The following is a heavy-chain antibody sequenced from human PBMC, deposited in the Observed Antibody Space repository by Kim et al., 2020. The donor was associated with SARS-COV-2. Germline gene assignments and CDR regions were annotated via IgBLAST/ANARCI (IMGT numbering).Heavy chain of an antibody. V-gene: IGHV1-58*01. CDR2: IVVGSGNT. J-gene: IGHJ6*02. Sequence: SVKVSCKASGFTFTSSAVQWVRQARGQRLEWIGWIVVGSGNTNYAQKFQERVTITRDMSTSTAYMELSSLRSEDTAVYYCAADLHIMITFGGVIVDNYYGMDVWGQGTTVTVSS. D-gene: IGHD3-16*02. CDR1: GFTFTSSA. CDR3: AADLHIMITFGGVIVDNYYGMDV.